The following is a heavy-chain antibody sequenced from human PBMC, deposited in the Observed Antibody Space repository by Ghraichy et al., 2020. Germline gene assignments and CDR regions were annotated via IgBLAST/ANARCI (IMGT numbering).Heavy chain of an antibody. J-gene: IGHJ3*02. Sequence: ETLSLTCTVSGGSINSYFWSWIRQPSGKGLEWIGYMYYTGSTNYNPSLESRVTISLDTSKDQFSLKLSSVTAADTAVYYCARDRRRSSSSEDAFDIWGQGIMVTVSS. CDR1: GGSINSYF. V-gene: IGHV4-59*01. CDR3: ARDRRRSSSSEDAFDI. CDR2: MYYTGST. D-gene: IGHD6-13*01.